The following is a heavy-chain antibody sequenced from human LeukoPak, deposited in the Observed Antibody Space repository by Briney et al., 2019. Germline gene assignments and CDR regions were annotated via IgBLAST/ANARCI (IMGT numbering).Heavy chain of an antibody. Sequence: GASLRLSCAASGFTFSSYGMHWVRQAPGKGLEWVAVIWYDGSNKYYADSVKGRFTISRDNSKNTLYLQMNSLRAEDTAVYYCARTDYGDYTTFDYWGQGTLVTVSS. V-gene: IGHV3-33*01. CDR2: IWYDGSNK. CDR3: ARTDYGDYTTFDY. J-gene: IGHJ4*02. D-gene: IGHD4-17*01. CDR1: GFTFSSYG.